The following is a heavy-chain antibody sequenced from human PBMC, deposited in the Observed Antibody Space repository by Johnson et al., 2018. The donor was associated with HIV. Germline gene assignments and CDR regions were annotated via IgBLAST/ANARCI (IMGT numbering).Heavy chain of an antibody. J-gene: IGHJ3*02. CDR1: GFTVSSNY. Sequence: VQLVESGGGLVQPGGSLRLSCAASGFTVSSNYMSWVRQAPGKGLEWVSVIYSGGSIYYADSVKGRFRISRDNSKNTLYLQMNSLRVEDTAVYYCAREGAWEVRPGAFDIWGQGTMVTVSS. CDR2: IYSGGSI. CDR3: AREGAWEVRPGAFDI. D-gene: IGHD1-26*01. V-gene: IGHV3-66*01.